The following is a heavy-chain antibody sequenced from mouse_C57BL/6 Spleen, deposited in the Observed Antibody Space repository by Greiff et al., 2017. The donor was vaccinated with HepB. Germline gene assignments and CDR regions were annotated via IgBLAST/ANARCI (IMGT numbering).Heavy chain of an antibody. V-gene: IGHV1-81*01. D-gene: IGHD2-3*01. CDR2: IYPRSGNT. Sequence: QVQLKQSGAELARPGASVKLSCKASGYTFTSYGISWVKQRTGQGLEWIGEIYPRSGNTYYNEKFKGKATLTADKSSSTAYMELRSLTSEDSAVYFCARGGDCYSPLFDYWGQGTTLTVSS. J-gene: IGHJ2*01. CDR1: GYTFTSYG. CDR3: ARGGDCYSPLFDY.